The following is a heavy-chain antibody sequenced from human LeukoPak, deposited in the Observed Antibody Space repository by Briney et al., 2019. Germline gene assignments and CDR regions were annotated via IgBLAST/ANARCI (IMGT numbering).Heavy chain of an antibody. V-gene: IGHV1-69*04. CDR2: IIPILGIA. CDR1: GGTFSSYA. J-gene: IGHJ4*02. CDR3: ARADSAYPFDY. Sequence: PVKVSCKASGGTFSSYAISWVRQAPGQGLEWMGRIIPILGIANYAQKFQGRATITADKSTSTAYMELSSLRSEDTAVYYCARADSAYPFDYWGQGTLVTVSS.